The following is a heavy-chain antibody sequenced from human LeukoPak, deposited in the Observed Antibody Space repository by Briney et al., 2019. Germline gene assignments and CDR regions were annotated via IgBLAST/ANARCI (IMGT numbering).Heavy chain of an antibody. CDR3: AKDGSYDRSGYYYGRFDY. Sequence: GGSLRLSCAASGFTFDDYAMHGVRQAPGKGLEWVSLISGDGGSTYYADSMKGRFTISRDNSKNSLYLQMNSLRTEDTALYYCAKDGSYDRSGYYYGRFDYWGQGTLVTVSS. CDR2: ISGDGGST. CDR1: GFTFDDYA. V-gene: IGHV3-43*02. J-gene: IGHJ4*02. D-gene: IGHD3-22*01.